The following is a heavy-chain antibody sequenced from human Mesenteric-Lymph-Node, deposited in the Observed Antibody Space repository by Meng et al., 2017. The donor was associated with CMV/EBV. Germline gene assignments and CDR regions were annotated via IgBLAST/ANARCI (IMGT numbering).Heavy chain of an antibody. Sequence: TFSSYAISWVRQPPGQGLEWMGGIIPIFGTANYAQKFQGRVTITADESTSTAYMELSSLRSEDTAVYYCAIPLGYCSSTSCYPWFDPWGQGTLVTVSS. J-gene: IGHJ5*02. CDR2: IIPIFGTA. V-gene: IGHV1-69*01. CDR3: AIPLGYCSSTSCYPWFDP. D-gene: IGHD2-2*01. CDR1: TFSSYA.